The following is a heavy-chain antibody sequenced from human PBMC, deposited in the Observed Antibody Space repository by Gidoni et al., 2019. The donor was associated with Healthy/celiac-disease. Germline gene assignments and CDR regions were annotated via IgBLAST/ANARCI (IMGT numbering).Heavy chain of an antibody. J-gene: IGHJ2*01. CDR1: GFTFSSYG. D-gene: IGHD3-22*01. CDR3: ARGIDSSGYPSFGWYFDL. Sequence: QVQLVESGEGVVQPGRSLRLSCAGSGFTFSSYGRHWVRPAPGKGLEVVAVIWYDGSNKYYADSVKGRFTISRDNSKNTLYLQMNSLRAEDTAVYYCARGIDSSGYPSFGWYFDLWGRGTLVTVSS. V-gene: IGHV3-33*01. CDR2: IWYDGSNK.